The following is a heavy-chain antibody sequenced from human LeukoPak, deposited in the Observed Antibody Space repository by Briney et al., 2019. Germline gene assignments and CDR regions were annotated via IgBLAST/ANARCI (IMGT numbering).Heavy chain of an antibody. V-gene: IGHV3-23*01. Sequence: GGSLRLSCAASGFTFTTFTMNWVRQAPGKGRERVSAINRGVGGTYNADFVKGRFTISRDNSENTLYLQMNSLRDEDTATYYCAKGTERYREVSSFDSWGQGTQVTVSS. CDR3: AKGTERYREVSSFDS. CDR2: INRGVGGT. D-gene: IGHD3-10*01. CDR1: GFTFTTFT. J-gene: IGHJ4*02.